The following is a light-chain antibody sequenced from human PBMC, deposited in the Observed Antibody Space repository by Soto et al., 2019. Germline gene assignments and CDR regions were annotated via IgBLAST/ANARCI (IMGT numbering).Light chain of an antibody. CDR3: FSYAGVYTFV. J-gene: IGLJ1*01. CDR1: SSDVGGYGY. V-gene: IGLV2-11*01. Sequence: QSALTQPRSVSGSPGQSVTISCTGTSSDVGGYGYVSWFQQHPGKAPKLMIYDVTTRPSGIPDRFSGSKSASTASLTISGLQAEDEADYYCFSYAGVYTFVFGSGTKLTVL. CDR2: DVT.